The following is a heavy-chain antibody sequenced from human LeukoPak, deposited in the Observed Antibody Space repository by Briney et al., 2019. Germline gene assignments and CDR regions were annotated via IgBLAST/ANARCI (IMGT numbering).Heavy chain of an antibody. CDR2: INHSGST. J-gene: IGHJ5*02. CDR1: GGSFGGYY. V-gene: IGHV4-34*01. D-gene: IGHD3-10*01. Sequence: SETLSLTCAVYGGSFGGYYWSWIRQPSGKGLEWIGEINHSGSTICNPSLKSRVTISVDTSKNQFSLKLSSVTAADTAVYYCARGGRVTMVRGVTNWFDPWGQGTLVTVSS. CDR3: ARGGRVTMVRGVTNWFDP.